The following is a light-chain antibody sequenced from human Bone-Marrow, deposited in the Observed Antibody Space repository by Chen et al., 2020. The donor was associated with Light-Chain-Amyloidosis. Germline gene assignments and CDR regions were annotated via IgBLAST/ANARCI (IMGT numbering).Light chain of an antibody. V-gene: IGLV2-23*02. J-gene: IGLJ3*02. CDR3: CSHAGSFIWV. Sequence: QSALTQPASVSGSPGQSITLSCTGTSNGIGSYDLISWYQQHPGNAPRVIIYDVNKRPSGVSNRFSGSKSGNTASLTISGLEAEDEANYYCCSHAGSFIWVFGGGTKVTVL. CDR1: SNGIGSYDL. CDR2: DVN.